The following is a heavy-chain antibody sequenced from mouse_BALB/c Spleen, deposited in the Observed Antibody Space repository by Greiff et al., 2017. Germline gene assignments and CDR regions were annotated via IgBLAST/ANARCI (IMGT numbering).Heavy chain of an antibody. CDR2: ISSGSSTI. V-gene: IGHV5-17*02. Sequence: EVQGVESGGGLVQPGGSRKLSCAASGFTFSSFGMHWVRQAPEKGLEWVAYISSGSSTIYYEDTVKGRFTISRDNPKNTLFLQMTSLRSEDTAMYYCARSNYRYEDAMDYWGQGTSVTVSS. CDR3: ARSNYRYEDAMDY. CDR1: GFTFSSFG. J-gene: IGHJ4*01. D-gene: IGHD2-14*01.